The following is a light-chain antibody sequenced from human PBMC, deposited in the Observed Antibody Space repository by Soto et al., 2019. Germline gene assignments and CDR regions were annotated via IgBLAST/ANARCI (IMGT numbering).Light chain of an antibody. CDR3: QRYNNWPPAYT. Sequence: EIVMTQAPATMSVSPGERATLSCRASQSVSKNLAWYQQKPGQAPRLLVYGASTRATGIAARFSGSGSGTEFTLTISSLQSEDAAVYYCQRYNNWPPAYTFGQGTRLEIK. J-gene: IGKJ2*01. CDR1: QSVSKN. CDR2: GAS. V-gene: IGKV3-15*01.